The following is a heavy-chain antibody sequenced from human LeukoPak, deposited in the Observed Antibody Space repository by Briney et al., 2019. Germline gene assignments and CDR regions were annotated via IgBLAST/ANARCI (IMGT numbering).Heavy chain of an antibody. D-gene: IGHD2-8*02. CDR1: GFTFRNYG. V-gene: IGHV3-33*01. CDR2: IWFDASKR. Sequence: GGSLTLSCAASGFTFRNYGFHWVRQAPGKGLEGVAVIWFDASKRYYQDSVQGRFNIPRDDSKNTLFLQMNSLRAEDTAVYYCAREGTGTGTSDLDYWGQGTLVTVSS. CDR3: AREGTGTGTSDLDY. J-gene: IGHJ4*02.